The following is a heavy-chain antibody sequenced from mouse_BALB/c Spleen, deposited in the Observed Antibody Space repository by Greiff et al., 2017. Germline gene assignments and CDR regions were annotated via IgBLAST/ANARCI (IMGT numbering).Heavy chain of an antibody. CDR3: ARRGTGTPFAY. Sequence: EVKLQESGAELVKPGASVKLSCTASGFNIKDTYMHWVKQRPEQGLEWIGRIDPANGNTKYDPKFQGKATITADTSSNTAYLQLSSLTSEDTAVYYCARRGTGTPFAYWGQGTLVTVSA. J-gene: IGHJ3*01. CDR2: IDPANGNT. D-gene: IGHD4-1*01. CDR1: GFNIKDTY. V-gene: IGHV14-3*02.